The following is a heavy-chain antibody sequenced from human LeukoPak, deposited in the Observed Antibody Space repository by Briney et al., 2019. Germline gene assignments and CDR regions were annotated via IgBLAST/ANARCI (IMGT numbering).Heavy chain of an antibody. CDR2: INPSGGST. J-gene: IGHJ4*02. V-gene: IGHV1-46*01. CDR1: GYTLTSYF. CDR3: ARQENYSSGYFLFDY. D-gene: IGHD3-22*01. Sequence: ASVKVSCKASGYTLTSYFIRWVRQAPGQGLEWMGIINPSGGSTSYAQKFQGRVTMTRDTSTSTVYMELSSLRSEDTAVYYCARQENYSSGYFLFDYWGQGTLVTVSS.